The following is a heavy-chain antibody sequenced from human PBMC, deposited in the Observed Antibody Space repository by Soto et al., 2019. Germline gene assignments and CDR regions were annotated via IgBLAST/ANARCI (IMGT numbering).Heavy chain of an antibody. CDR1: GFTVSNNY. J-gene: IGHJ4*02. CDR3: APRPGGGGY. V-gene: IGHV3-53*01. D-gene: IGHD3-10*01. Sequence: EVQLVESGGGLIQPGGSLRLSCAVSGFTVSNNYMSWVRQAPGKGLEGVSVIYSGGYTAYGDSVKGRFTISRDNSKNTTNPQQKSRGAAAPAVFYWAPRPGGGGYWGQGTLVTVSS. CDR2: IYSGGYT.